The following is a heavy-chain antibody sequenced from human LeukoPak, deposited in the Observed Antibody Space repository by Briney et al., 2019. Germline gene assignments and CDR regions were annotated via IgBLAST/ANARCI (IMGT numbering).Heavy chain of an antibody. D-gene: IGHD3-3*01. CDR3: AKDSRFLVTGEFDP. CDR2: ISWNSGSI. V-gene: IGHV3-9*01. J-gene: IGHJ5*02. CDR1: GFTFDDYD. Sequence: GGSLRLSCAASGFTFDDYDMRWVRQAPGKGLEWVSGISWNSGSIGYADSVKGRFTISRDNAKNSLYLQMNSLRAEDTALYYCAKDSRFLVTGEFDPWGQGTLVTVSS.